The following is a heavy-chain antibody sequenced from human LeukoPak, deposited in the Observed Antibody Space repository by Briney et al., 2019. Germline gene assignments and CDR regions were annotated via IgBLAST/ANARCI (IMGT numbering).Heavy chain of an antibody. CDR1: GFTFSSYA. D-gene: IGHD3-3*01. CDR3: AKGRTIFGVLIPFDY. J-gene: IGHJ4*02. CDR2: ISGSGGST. V-gene: IGHV3-23*01. Sequence: GGSLRLSCAASGFTFSSYAMSWVRQAPGKGLEWVSAISGSGGSTYYADSVKGRFTISRDNSKNMLYLLMNSLRAEDTAVYYCAKGRTIFGVLIPFDYWGQGTLVTVSS.